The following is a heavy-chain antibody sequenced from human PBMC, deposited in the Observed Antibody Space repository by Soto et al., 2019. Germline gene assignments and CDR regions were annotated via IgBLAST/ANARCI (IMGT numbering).Heavy chain of an antibody. CDR3: PRGSRPFQP. V-gene: IGHV4-30-2*01. Sequence: QLQLQESGSGLVKPSQTLSLTCAVSGGSISSGGYSWSWIRQPPGKGLEWIGYIYHCGSTYYNPSLQSRATRSVDRSENQASLTLSSVNAADTAVYYCPRGSRPFQPWGQGTLVTVSS. CDR1: GGSISSGGYS. D-gene: IGHD3-10*01. J-gene: IGHJ1*01. CDR2: IYHCGST.